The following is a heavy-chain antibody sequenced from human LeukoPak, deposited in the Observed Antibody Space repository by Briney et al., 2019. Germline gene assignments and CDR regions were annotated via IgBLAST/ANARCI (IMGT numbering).Heavy chain of an antibody. Sequence: PGGSLRLSCAASGLTFSGQWMSWVRQPPGKGLEWVANINQDGREKHYVDSVEGRFTISRDNAKNSLYLQMNSLRADDTAVYYCATSRSSNWFDPWGQGTLVTVSS. CDR3: ATSRSSNWFDP. J-gene: IGHJ5*02. V-gene: IGHV3-7*02. CDR2: INQDGREK. D-gene: IGHD6-6*01. CDR1: GLTFSGQW.